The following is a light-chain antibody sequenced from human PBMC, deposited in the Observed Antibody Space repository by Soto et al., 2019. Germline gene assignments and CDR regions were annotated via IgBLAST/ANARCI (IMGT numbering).Light chain of an antibody. CDR2: DVS. V-gene: IGLV2-14*01. CDR1: SSYAGGYNY. CDR3: SSYTSSSTWV. Sequence: QSALTQPASVSGSPGQSITISCTGTSSYAGGYNYVSWYQQHPGKAPKLMIYDVSNRPSGVSNRFSGSKSGNTASLTISGLQAEDEADYYCSSYTSSSTWVFGTGTKVTVL. J-gene: IGLJ1*01.